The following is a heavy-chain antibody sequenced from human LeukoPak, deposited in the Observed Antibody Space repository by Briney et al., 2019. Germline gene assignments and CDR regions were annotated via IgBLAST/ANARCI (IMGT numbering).Heavy chain of an antibody. CDR1: GYSFPSYG. J-gene: IGHJ4*02. Sequence: ASVKVSCKASGYSFPSYGISWVRQAPGQGPEWMGWISPYNDNTNYAQKLQGRATLTTDTPTSTAYMELRSLGSDDTAVYYCARHFYGSGTYYHFDYWGQGTLVTVSS. V-gene: IGHV1-18*01. CDR2: ISPYNDNT. D-gene: IGHD3-10*01. CDR3: ARHFYGSGTYYHFDY.